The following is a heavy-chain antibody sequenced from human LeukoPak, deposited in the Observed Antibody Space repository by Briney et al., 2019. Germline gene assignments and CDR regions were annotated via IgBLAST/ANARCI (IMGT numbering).Heavy chain of an antibody. Sequence: GGSLRLSCAASGFTFSTYWMSWVRHTPGKGLEWVANIKEDGSQEYYVDSVKGRFTISRDNAKNSLYPQMNSLRAEDTAVFYCARHTPGLRVLDYWGQGTLVTVSS. J-gene: IGHJ4*02. CDR2: IKEDGSQE. D-gene: IGHD2-15*01. CDR1: GFTFSTYW. CDR3: ARHTPGLRVLDY. V-gene: IGHV3-7*01.